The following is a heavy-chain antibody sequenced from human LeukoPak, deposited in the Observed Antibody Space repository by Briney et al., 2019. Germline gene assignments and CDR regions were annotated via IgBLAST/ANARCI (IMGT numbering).Heavy chain of an antibody. CDR2: ISGSGGST. CDR1: GFTFSSYA. CDR3: AKLAKYGSGSPIDY. Sequence: GGSLRLSSAASGFTFSSYAMSWVRQAPGKGLEWVSAISGSGGSTYYADSVKGRFTISRDNSKNTLYLQMNSLRAEDTAVYYCAKLAKYGSGSPIDYWGQGTLVTVSS. J-gene: IGHJ4*02. D-gene: IGHD3-10*01. V-gene: IGHV3-23*01.